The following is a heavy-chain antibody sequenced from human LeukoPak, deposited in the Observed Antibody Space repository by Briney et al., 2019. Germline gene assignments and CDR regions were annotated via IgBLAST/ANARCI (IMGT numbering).Heavy chain of an antibody. V-gene: IGHV3-30*04. CDR2: ISYDGSNE. Sequence: QPGGSLRLSCAASGFTFSSYAIHWVRQAPGKGLEWVAVISYDGSNEYYADSVKGRFIISRDDSWNTLYLQMNSLRGEDTALYYRARDGNGFNSGWSAFFDYWGQGTLVTVSS. J-gene: IGHJ4*01. CDR3: ARDGNGFNSGWSAFFDY. D-gene: IGHD6-19*01. CDR1: GFTFSSYA.